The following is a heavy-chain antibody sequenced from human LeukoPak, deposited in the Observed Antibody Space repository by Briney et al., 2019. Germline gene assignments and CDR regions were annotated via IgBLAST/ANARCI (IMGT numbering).Heavy chain of an antibody. J-gene: IGHJ4*02. CDR3: ARLRKYGSGNYYNDF. CDR1: GGSISSYY. CDR2: IYYSGSA. D-gene: IGHD3-10*01. V-gene: IGHV4-59*08. Sequence: SETLSLTCTVSGGSISSYYWSWIRQPPGKGLEWIGYIYYSGSANYNASLKSRVTISVDTSKNQFSLKLSSVTAADTAVYYCARLRKYGSGNYYNDFWGQGALVTVSS.